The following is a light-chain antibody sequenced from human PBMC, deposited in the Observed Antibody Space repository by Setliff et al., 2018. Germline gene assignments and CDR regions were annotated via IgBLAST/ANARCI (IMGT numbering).Light chain of an antibody. V-gene: IGLV2-14*03. CDR1: SSDVGGYNY. J-gene: IGLJ2*01. Sequence: QSVLTQPASVSGSPGQSITISCTGTSSDVGGYNYVSWYQQHPGKAPKLMIYDVSNRPSGVSNRFSGSKSGNTASLTISGLQAEDEADYYCISYTNSSTYVVFGGGTQRTVL. CDR3: ISYTNSSTYVV. CDR2: DVS.